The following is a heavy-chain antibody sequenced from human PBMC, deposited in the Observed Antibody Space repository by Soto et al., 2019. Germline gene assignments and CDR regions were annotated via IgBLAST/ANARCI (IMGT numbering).Heavy chain of an antibody. CDR3: VRGRSFDFASTPPPTFGP. V-gene: IGHV3-13*01. Sequence: QLVASGGGLVQPGGSLRPSCVASGFILSTHDLHWVRDTPGEGLEWVSGIGTLGDTFYGASVKGRFTISRENAKNSLYLQMNSLTVGDTAVYYCVRGRSFDFASTPPPTFGPWGQGTLVTVSS. D-gene: IGHD3-9*01. CDR2: IGTLGDT. CDR1: GFILSTHD. J-gene: IGHJ5*02.